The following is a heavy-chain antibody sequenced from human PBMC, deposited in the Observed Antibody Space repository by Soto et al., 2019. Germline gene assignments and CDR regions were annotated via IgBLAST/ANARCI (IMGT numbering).Heavy chain of an antibody. Sequence: QVQLVESGGDVVQPGRSLRLSCVASGFIFGSYGMHWVRQAPGEGLEWVAVISYDGTNKYYADSVKGRFTISRDNSKNTLWLQMNSLRAEDTAVYYCAQVPRYTVTPPDDYWGQGTLVTVSS. CDR3: AQVPRYTVTPPDDY. CDR1: GFIFGSYG. D-gene: IGHD4-17*01. J-gene: IGHJ4*02. V-gene: IGHV3-30*18. CDR2: ISYDGTNK.